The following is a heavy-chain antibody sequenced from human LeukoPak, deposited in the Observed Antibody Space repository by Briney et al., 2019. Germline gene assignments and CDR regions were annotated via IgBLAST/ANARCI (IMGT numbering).Heavy chain of an antibody. CDR2: INPNTGGT. D-gene: IGHD3-10*01. CDR1: GYIFTAYY. J-gene: IGHJ3*02. CDR3: AKKKDGGDAFDI. Sequence: GASVKVSCRASGYIFTAYYMYWVRQAPGQGLEWMGWINPNTGGTNYAQKFQGRVTITADKSTSTAYMELSSLRSEDTAMYYCAKKKDGGDAFDIWGQGTMVTVSS. V-gene: IGHV1/OR15-1*04.